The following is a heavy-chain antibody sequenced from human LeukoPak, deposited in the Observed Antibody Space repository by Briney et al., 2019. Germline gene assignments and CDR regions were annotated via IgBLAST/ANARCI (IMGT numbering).Heavy chain of an antibody. CDR2: ISAYNGNT. D-gene: IGHD3-22*01. CDR3: VGYYYDSSGYPNDAFDI. V-gene: IGHV1-18*01. J-gene: IGHJ3*02. Sequence: ASVKVSCKASGYTFTSYGISWVRQAPGQGLEWMGRISAYNGNTNYAQKLQGRVTMTTDTSTSTAYMELRSLRSDDTAVYYCVGYYYDSSGYPNDAFDIWGQGTMVTVSS. CDR1: GYTFTSYG.